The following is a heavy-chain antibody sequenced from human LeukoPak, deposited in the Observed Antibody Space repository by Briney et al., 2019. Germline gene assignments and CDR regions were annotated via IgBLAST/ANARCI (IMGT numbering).Heavy chain of an antibody. V-gene: IGHV3-23*01. CDR2: TSGSGGST. J-gene: IGHJ4*02. Sequence: GGSLRLSCGASGFTFTSYAMSWVRQAPGKGLEWVSTTSGSGGSTYYADSVKGRFTISRDNSKNTLYLQMNSLRAEDTAVYYCASGRLSAKGFDNWGQGTLVTVSS. CDR3: ASGRLSAKGFDN. D-gene: IGHD2-15*01. CDR1: GFTFTSYA.